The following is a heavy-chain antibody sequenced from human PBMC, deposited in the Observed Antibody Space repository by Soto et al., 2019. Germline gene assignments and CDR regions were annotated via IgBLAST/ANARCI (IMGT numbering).Heavy chain of an antibody. J-gene: IGHJ6*02. D-gene: IGHD3-10*01. CDR3: ARQGFGQLHGLVDV. CDR2: INHSGLT. CDR1: GGSITSHY. Sequence: SETLSLTCSVSGGSITSHYCSWFRQPPGKGLEWIGYINHSGLTSYNPSLKSRVTMSVDTSKNHFSLKVNSVTTADTALYYCARQGFGQLHGLVDVWGPGTTVTVSS. V-gene: IGHV4-59*08.